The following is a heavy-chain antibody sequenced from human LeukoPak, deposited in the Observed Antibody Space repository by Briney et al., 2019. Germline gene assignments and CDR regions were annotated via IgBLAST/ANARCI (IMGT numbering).Heavy chain of an antibody. V-gene: IGHV4-39*01. Sequence: SETLSLTCTVSGSSISSSSYYWGWIRQPPGKGLEWIGSIYYSGSTYYNPSLKSRVTISVDTSKNQFSLKLSSVTAADTAVYYCARGYCSGGSCYLFDYWGQGTLVTVSS. CDR3: ARGYCSGGSCYLFDY. J-gene: IGHJ4*02. CDR2: IYYSGST. CDR1: GSSISSSSYY. D-gene: IGHD2-15*01.